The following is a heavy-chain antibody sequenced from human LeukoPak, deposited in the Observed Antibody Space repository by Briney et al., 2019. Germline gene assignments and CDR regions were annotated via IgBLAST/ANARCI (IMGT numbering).Heavy chain of an antibody. CDR1: GYSFTDYY. V-gene: IGHV1-2*02. Sequence: GASVKVSCKTSGYSFTDYYLHWVRQAPGQGLEWMGWINPNNGGTSSAKKFQSRVTMTRDTSITTVYMEVTWLTADDTAIYYCARADRLHGGPYLIGPWGQGTLVTVSS. J-gene: IGHJ5*02. D-gene: IGHD2-21*01. CDR3: ARADRLHGGPYLIGP. CDR2: INPNNGGT.